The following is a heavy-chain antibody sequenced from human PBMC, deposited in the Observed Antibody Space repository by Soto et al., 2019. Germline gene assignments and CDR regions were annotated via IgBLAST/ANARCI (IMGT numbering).Heavy chain of an antibody. D-gene: IGHD5-18*01. CDR3: ARGRGYSYGYLDY. V-gene: IGHV1-69*01. CDR1: GGTFSSYA. CDR2: IIPIFGTA. Sequence: QVQLVQSGAEVKKPGSSVKVSCKASGGTFSSYAISWVRQAPGQGLEWMGGIIPIFGTANYAQKLQGRVTIPAEESTITAYMELSSLRSEDTAVYYCARGRGYSYGYLDYWGQGTLVTVSS. J-gene: IGHJ4*02.